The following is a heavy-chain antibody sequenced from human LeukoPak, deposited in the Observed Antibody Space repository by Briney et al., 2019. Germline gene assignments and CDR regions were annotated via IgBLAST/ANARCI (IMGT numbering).Heavy chain of an antibody. D-gene: IGHD3-16*01. CDR1: GYTFTDYY. V-gene: IGHV1-2*02. J-gene: IGHJ6*03. Sequence: ASVKVSCKASGYTFTDYYMHWVRQAPGQGLEWMGWINPNSGGTNYAQKFQGRVTMTRDTSISTAYMELSGLRSDDTAVYYCARGGDYYYYYMDVWAKRTTVTVSS. CDR2: INPNSGGT. CDR3: ARGGDYYYYYMDV.